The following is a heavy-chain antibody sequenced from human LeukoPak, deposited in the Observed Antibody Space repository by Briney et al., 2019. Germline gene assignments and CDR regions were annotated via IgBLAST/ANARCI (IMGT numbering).Heavy chain of an antibody. J-gene: IGHJ6*02. CDR2: ISYDGSNK. CDR3: AKSNMGGYYYYYGMDV. D-gene: IGHD3-16*01. Sequence: GGSLRLSCAASGFTFSSYGMHWVRQAPGKGLEWVAVISYDGSNKYCADSVKGRFTISRDNSKNTLYLQMNSLRAEDTAVYYCAKSNMGGYYYYYGMDVWGQGTTVTVSS. CDR1: GFTFSSYG. V-gene: IGHV3-30*18.